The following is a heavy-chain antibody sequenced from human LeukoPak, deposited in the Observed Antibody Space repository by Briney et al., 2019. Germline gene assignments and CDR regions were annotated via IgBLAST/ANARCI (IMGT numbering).Heavy chain of an antibody. Sequence: PGGSLRLSCAASGFTFSSYAMSWVRQAPGKGLEWVSAISGSGGSTYYADSVKGRFTISRDNPKNTLYLQMNSLRAEDTAVYYCAKDQGYSYGYNWFDPWGQGTLVTVSS. V-gene: IGHV3-23*01. D-gene: IGHD5-18*01. CDR2: ISGSGGST. CDR1: GFTFSSYA. CDR3: AKDQGYSYGYNWFDP. J-gene: IGHJ5*02.